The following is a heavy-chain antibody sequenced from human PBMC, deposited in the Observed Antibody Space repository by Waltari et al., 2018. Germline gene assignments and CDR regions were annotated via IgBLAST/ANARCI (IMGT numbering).Heavy chain of an antibody. Sequence: EVQLVESGGGLVQPGGSLRLSCAASGFTFSSYWMSWVRQAPGKGREWVANIKQDGSEKYYVDSVKGRFTISRDNAKNSLYLQMNSLRAEDTAVYYCARKAMPRWEPSDAFDIWGQGTMVTVSS. CDR3: ARKAMPRWEPSDAFDI. D-gene: IGHD1-26*01. CDR2: IKQDGSEK. CDR1: GFTFSSYW. J-gene: IGHJ3*02. V-gene: IGHV3-7*01.